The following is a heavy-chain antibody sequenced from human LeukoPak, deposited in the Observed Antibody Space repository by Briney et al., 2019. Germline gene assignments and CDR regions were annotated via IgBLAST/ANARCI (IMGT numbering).Heavy chain of an antibody. D-gene: IGHD6-19*01. Sequence: PGRSLRLSCAASGFTFSSYAMSWVRQAPGKGLEWVSAISGSGGSTYYADSVKGRFTISRDNSKNTLYLQMNSLRAEDTAVYYCAKGAIAVAGSGYYFDYWGQGTLVTVSS. CDR2: ISGSGGST. V-gene: IGHV3-23*01. CDR1: GFTFSSYA. CDR3: AKGAIAVAGSGYYFDY. J-gene: IGHJ4*02.